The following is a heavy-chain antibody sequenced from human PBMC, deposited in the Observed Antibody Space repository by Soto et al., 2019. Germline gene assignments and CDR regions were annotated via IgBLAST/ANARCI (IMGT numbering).Heavy chain of an antibody. CDR3: ARLAARVWTYYYYGMDV. CDR1: GYSFTSYW. J-gene: IGHJ6*02. CDR2: IYPGDSDT. V-gene: IGHV5-51*01. Sequence: GESLKISCKGSGYSFTSYWIGWVRQMPGKGLEWMGIIYPGDSDTRYSPSFQGQVTISADKSISTAYLQWSSLKASDTAMYYCARLAARVWTYYYYGMDVWGQGTTVTVSS. D-gene: IGHD6-6*01.